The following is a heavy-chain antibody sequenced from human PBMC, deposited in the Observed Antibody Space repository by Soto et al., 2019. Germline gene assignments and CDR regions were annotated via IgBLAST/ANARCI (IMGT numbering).Heavy chain of an antibody. CDR1: GFTFSDYY. D-gene: IGHD3-10*01. CDR2: ISTSGSYI. Sequence: GGSLRLSCAASGFTFSDYYMSWIRQAPGKGLEWVSYISTSGSYINYADSVKGRFTISRDNAKNLLYLQMNSLRAEDTAVYYCAREWLGSGHVDYWGHGTLVTVSS. CDR3: AREWLGSGHVDY. J-gene: IGHJ4*01. V-gene: IGHV3-11*06.